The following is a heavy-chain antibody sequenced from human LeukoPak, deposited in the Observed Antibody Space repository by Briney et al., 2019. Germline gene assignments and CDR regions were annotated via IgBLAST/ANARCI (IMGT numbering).Heavy chain of an antibody. CDR3: ARHSRITMIVVVISDYFDS. CDR2: INHGGST. J-gene: IGHJ4*02. CDR1: GGSFSGYY. D-gene: IGHD3-22*01. V-gene: IGHV4-34*01. Sequence: SETLSLTCAVYGGSFSGYYWSWIRQPPGKGLEWIGEINHGGSTNYNPSLKSRVTISVDTSKNQFSLKLSSVTAADTAVYYCARHSRITMIVVVISDYFDSWGQGTLVTASS.